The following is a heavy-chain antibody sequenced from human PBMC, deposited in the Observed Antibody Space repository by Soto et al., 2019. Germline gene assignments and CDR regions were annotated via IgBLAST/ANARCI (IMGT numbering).Heavy chain of an antibody. CDR1: GFTFSSYG. CDR2: ISYDGSNK. J-gene: IGHJ6*01. Sequence: QVQLVESGGGVVQPGRSLRLSCAASGFTFSSYGMHWVRQAPGKGLEWVAVISYDGSNKYYADSVKGRFTISRDNSKNTLYLQMNSLRAEDTAVYYCASSSWHYYYYGMDVW. V-gene: IGHV3-30*03. CDR3: ASSSWHYYYYGMDV. D-gene: IGHD6-13*01.